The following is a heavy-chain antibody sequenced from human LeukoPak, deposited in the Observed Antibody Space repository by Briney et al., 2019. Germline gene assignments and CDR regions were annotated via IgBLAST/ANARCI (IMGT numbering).Heavy chain of an antibody. CDR2: IYTTGTT. CDR3: ARIVAGKFY. D-gene: IGHD6-19*01. J-gene: IGHJ4*02. CDR1: GGFISSHY. V-gene: IGHV4-4*07. Sequence: PSETLSLTCGVSGGFISSHYWSWIRQSAGKGLEWIAHIYTTGTTIYNPSLTSRVTMSIDTSKNQFSLRLSSVTAAGTAVYYCARIVAGKFYWGQGTRVTVSS.